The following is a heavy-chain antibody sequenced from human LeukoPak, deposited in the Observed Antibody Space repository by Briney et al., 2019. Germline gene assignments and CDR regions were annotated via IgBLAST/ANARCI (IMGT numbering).Heavy chain of an antibody. CDR1: GXSFTSYC. Sequence: GESLKISCKDSGXSFTSYCIRCVRQMPGKVRERIGIIYPGDSDTRYSPSFQGQVTISADKSISTAYLQWSSLKASDTAMYYCARITMVRGVITGAFDIWGQGIMVTVSS. CDR2: IYPGDSDT. J-gene: IGHJ3*02. CDR3: ARITMVRGVITGAFDI. V-gene: IGHV5-51*01. D-gene: IGHD3-10*01.